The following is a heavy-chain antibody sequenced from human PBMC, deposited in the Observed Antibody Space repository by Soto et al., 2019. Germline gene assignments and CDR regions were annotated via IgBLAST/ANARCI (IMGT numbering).Heavy chain of an antibody. CDR3: AKSQKLQYSRSSLHYFYHGMDV. V-gene: IGHV3-30*18. J-gene: IGHJ6*02. CDR1: GFPLRTYA. D-gene: IGHD6-6*01. CDR2: ISYDGSNE. Sequence: QVQLVESGGAVVQPGRSLRLSCVASGFPLRTYAMHWVRQAPGKGLEWVAVISYDGSNEYYADSVKGRFAISKDNSKNTLYLQLNSLTREETATYYCAKSQKLQYSRSSLHYFYHGMDVWGQATTVTVS.